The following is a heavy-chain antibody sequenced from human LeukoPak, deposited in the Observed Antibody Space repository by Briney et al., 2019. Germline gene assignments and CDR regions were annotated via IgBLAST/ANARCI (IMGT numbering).Heavy chain of an antibody. CDR2: IYYSGST. CDR3: ARLGTTTFRFDY. Sequence: SETLSLTCTVSGGSTSSSSYYWGWIRQPPGNGLDWIGGIYYSGSTYYDPSLKSRVTISADTSKNQFSLKLNSVTAADTAVYYCARLGTTTFRFDYWGQGTLVTVSS. J-gene: IGHJ4*02. V-gene: IGHV4-39*01. CDR1: GGSTSSSSYY. D-gene: IGHD1-14*01.